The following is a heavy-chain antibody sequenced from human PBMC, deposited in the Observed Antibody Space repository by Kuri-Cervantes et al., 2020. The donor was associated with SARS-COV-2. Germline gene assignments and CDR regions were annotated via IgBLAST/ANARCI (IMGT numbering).Heavy chain of an antibody. CDR2: IYYSGST. J-gene: IGHJ5*02. D-gene: IGHD3-3*01. CDR1: GGSISSHY. CDR3: ARDPTYYDFWSGYSRGNWFDP. V-gene: IGHV4-59*11. Sequence: GSLRLSCTVSGGSISSHYWSWIRQPPGKGLEWIGYIYYSGSTNYNPSLKSRVTISVDTSKNQFSLKLSSVTAADTAVYYCARDPTYYDFWSGYSRGNWFDPWGQGTLVTVSS.